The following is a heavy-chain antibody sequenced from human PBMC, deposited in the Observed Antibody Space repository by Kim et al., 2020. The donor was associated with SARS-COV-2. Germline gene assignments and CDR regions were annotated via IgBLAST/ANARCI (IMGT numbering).Heavy chain of an antibody. D-gene: IGHD3-10*01. CDR3: TRIPVEDSGTYGWFDP. Sequence: SETLSLTCTVSGGSISSAGYYWNWVRQLPGKGLEWIGYMSYSGISNYNPPLRSRVFISLDASKSQFSVELRSVTAADTAVYYCTRIPVEDSGTYGWFDPWGQGILVTVSS. J-gene: IGHJ5*02. V-gene: IGHV4-31*03. CDR1: GGSISSAGYY. CDR2: MSYSGIS.